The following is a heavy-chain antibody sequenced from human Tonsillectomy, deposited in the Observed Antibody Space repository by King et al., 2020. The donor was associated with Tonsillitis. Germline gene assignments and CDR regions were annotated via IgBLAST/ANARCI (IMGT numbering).Heavy chain of an antibody. J-gene: IGHJ4*02. V-gene: IGHV3-30*18. CDR1: GFTFSNYC. CDR3: AKDVRRYGSGSFPDS. CDR2: ISYDGSDL. Sequence: VQLVESGGGLVQPGGSLRLSCAASGFTFSNYCMHCLRQAPGKGLEWVAIISYDGSDLFQADSVKGRIIISRDDSKNTLYLEMNSLRAEDAALYYCAKDVRRYGSGSFPDSWGQGTLVTVSS. D-gene: IGHD3-10*01.